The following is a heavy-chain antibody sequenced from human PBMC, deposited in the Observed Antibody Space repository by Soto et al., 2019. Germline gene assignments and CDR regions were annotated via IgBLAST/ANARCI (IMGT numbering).Heavy chain of an antibody. CDR3: ARMYYYGSGRPRWFDS. CDR2: FYKSGNI. D-gene: IGHD3-10*01. Sequence: TLSLTCTVSGGSMSSYYWSWIRQPPGKRLEWIGYFYKSGNINYNPSLKSRVSISVDTSKSQFSLNLNFVTSADTAVYFCARMYYYGSGRPRWFDSWGQGTLVTVSS. CDR1: GGSMSSYY. J-gene: IGHJ5*01. V-gene: IGHV4-59*01.